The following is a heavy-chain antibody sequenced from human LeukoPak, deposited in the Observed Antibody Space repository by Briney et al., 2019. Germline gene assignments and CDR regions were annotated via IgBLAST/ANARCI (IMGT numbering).Heavy chain of an antibody. J-gene: IGHJ5*02. CDR1: GGSISSYY. Sequence: SETLSLTCTVSGGSISSYYWSWIRQPPGKGLEWIGYIYYSGSTNYNPSLKSRVTISVDTSKNQFSLKLSSVTAADTAVYYCARNYDFWSGYRKYNWFDPWGQGTLVTVSS. V-gene: IGHV4-59*12. CDR3: ARNYDFWSGYRKYNWFDP. D-gene: IGHD3-3*01. CDR2: IYYSGST.